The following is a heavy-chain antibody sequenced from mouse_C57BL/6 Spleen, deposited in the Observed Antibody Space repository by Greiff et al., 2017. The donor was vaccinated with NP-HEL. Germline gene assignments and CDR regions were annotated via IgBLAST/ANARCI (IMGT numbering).Heavy chain of an antibody. CDR1: GYTFPSYW. CDR2: IYPGSGST. CDR3: ARSFDGYYHDY. J-gene: IGHJ2*01. V-gene: IGHV1-55*01. D-gene: IGHD2-3*01. Sequence: QVQLQQPGAELVKPGASVKMSCKASGYTFPSYWITWVKQRPGQGLEWIGDIYPGSGSTTYHEKFKSKAPLTVDPSSRTAYMQLSSLTSEDSAVYYCARSFDGYYHDYWGQGTTLTVSS.